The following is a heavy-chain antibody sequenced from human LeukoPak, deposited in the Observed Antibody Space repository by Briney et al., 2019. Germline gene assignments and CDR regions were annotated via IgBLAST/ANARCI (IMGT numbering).Heavy chain of an antibody. CDR1: GFTFSSYG. CDR2: IWYDGSNK. CDR3: AKDSDLSSSTWFHP. D-gene: IGHD6-6*01. V-gene: IGHV3-33*06. Sequence: QPGGSLRLSCAASGFTFSSYGMHWVRQAPGKGLEWVAVIWYDGSNKYYEDSVKGRFTISRDNSKNKLYLQMNSLRAEDKAVYYCAKDSDLSSSTWFHPWGQRTLVTVSS. J-gene: IGHJ5*02.